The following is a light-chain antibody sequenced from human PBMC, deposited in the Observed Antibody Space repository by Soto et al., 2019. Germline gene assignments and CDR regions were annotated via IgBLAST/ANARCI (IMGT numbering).Light chain of an antibody. CDR1: QSISSC. CDR3: QQYNSYSRT. Sequence: DIKLTQSPSTVSASEGDRVTITCRASQSISSCLAWYQQKPGKAPKLLIYMASSLESGVPSRFSGSGSGTEFTLTISSLQPDDFAIYYCQQYNSYSRTFGQGTKVDI. V-gene: IGKV1-5*03. CDR2: MAS. J-gene: IGKJ1*01.